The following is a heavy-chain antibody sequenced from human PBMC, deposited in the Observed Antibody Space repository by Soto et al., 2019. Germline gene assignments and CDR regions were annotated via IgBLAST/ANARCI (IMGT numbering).Heavy chain of an antibody. J-gene: IGHJ5*02. CDR3: ARDGTKTLRDWFDP. Sequence: KPSETLSLTCTVSGASISGFYWSWIRKSAGKGLEWIGRIYATGTTDYNPSLKSRVMMSVDTSKKQFSLKLRSVTAADTAVYYCARDGTKTLRDWFDPWGQGISVTVSS. CDR2: IYATGTT. CDR1: GASISGFY. D-gene: IGHD1-1*01. V-gene: IGHV4-4*07.